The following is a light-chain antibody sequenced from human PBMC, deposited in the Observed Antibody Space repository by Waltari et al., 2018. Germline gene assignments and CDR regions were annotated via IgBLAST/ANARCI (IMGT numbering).Light chain of an antibody. J-gene: IGKJ1*01. Sequence: DIVMTQSPDSLAVSLGERVTINCKSSQSLLYNPNDKNYLAWYQQTPGQPPKLLFYWASTRHSGVPDRFSGSGSATDFTLTISGLQAEDVAVYYCQQYYSRRTFGQGTRVEIK. CDR2: WAS. CDR1: QSLLYNPNDKNY. V-gene: IGKV4-1*01. CDR3: QQYYSRRT.